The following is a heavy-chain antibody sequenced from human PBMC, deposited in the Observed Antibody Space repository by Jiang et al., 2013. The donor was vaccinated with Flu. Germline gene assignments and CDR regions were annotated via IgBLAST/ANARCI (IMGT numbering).Heavy chain of an antibody. CDR1: GGGSFNGYF. D-gene: IGHD5-12*01. CDR3: ARAQKYSGFELPYFDS. V-gene: IGHV4-34*01. CDR2: INHSGTT. J-gene: IGHJ4*02. Sequence: LLKPSETLSLTCAVSGGGSFNGYFWSWIRQPPGKGLEWIGEINHSGTTNTNSSLKSRVAMSIDSYKKEFSLKVRSVTAADTAMYFCARAQKYSGFELPYFDSWGQGTLVTVSS.